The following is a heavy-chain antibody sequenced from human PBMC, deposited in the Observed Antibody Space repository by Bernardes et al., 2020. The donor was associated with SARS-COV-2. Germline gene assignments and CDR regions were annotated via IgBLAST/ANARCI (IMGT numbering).Heavy chain of an antibody. J-gene: IGHJ3*02. CDR3: VKISYSGTYYVSQGGFDI. D-gene: IGHD1-26*01. CDR1: GFAFNSYA. V-gene: IGHV3-64D*06. CDR2: ISNNGGTT. Sequence: GGSLRLSCSASGFAFNSYAMHWVRQAPGRGLEYVSAISNNGGTTYYADSVKGRFTISRDNFKNTLHLQMSSLRAEDTAMYYCVKISYSGTYYVSQGGFDIWGQGTMVTVSS.